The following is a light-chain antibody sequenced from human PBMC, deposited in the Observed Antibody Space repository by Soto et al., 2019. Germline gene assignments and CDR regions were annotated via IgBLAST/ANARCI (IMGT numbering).Light chain of an antibody. Sequence: EIELTQSPGTLSLSPGERATLSCRASQSVSSNYLAWYQQKPGQAPRLLIYGASSRATGIPDRFSGSGSGTDFTLTISRLEPEDFAVYYCQQYGSSQFTFGPGTKVDIK. CDR2: GAS. V-gene: IGKV3-20*01. J-gene: IGKJ3*01. CDR1: QSVSSNY. CDR3: QQYGSSQFT.